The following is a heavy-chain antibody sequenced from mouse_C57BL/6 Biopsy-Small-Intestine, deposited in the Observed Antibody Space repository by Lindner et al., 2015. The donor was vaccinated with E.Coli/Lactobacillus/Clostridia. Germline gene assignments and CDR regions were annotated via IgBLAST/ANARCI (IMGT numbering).Heavy chain of an antibody. D-gene: IGHD1-1*01. CDR2: INPGSGGT. CDR1: GYAFTNYL. V-gene: IGHV1-54*01. Sequence: VQLQESGAELVRPGTSVKVSCKASGYAFTNYLIEWVKQRPGQGLEWIGVINPGSGGTNYNEKFKGKATLTADKSSSTAYMQLSSLTSEDSAVYFCARGVLQGDYFDYWGQGTTLTVSS. CDR3: ARGVLQGDYFDY. J-gene: IGHJ2*01.